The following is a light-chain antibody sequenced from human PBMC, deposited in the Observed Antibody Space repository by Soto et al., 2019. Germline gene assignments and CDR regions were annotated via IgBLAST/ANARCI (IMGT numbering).Light chain of an antibody. CDR2: DVS. CDR1: SSDVGGYNY. V-gene: IGLV2-14*01. CDR3: SSYTSSSTLPYV. J-gene: IGLJ1*01. Sequence: QSALTQPASVSGSPGQSITISCTGTSSDVGGYNYVSWYQQHPGKAPKLMIYDVSNRPSGVYNRFSGSKSGNTASLTISGFQAEDEADYYCSSYTSSSTLPYVFGTGTKLTVL.